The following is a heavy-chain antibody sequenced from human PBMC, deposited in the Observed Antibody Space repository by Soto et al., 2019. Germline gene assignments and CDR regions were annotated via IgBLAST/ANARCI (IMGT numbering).Heavy chain of an antibody. Sequence: SETLSLTCTVAGASITSHYWTWIRQTQGKGLEWIGYIYYGGSTYYNPSLKSRVTISVDTSKNQFSLKLSSVTAADTAVYYCARTYGSSWKNYYYYYGMDVWGQGTTVTVSS. CDR2: IYYGGST. J-gene: IGHJ6*02. D-gene: IGHD6-13*01. CDR3: ARTYGSSWKNYYYYYGMDV. CDR1: GASITSHY. V-gene: IGHV4-59*06.